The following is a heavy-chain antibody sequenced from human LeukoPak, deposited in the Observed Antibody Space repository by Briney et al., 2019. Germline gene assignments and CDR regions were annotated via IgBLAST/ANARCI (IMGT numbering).Heavy chain of an antibody. CDR2: IYYTGST. J-gene: IGHJ4*02. Sequence: SETLSLTCTVSGGSVSSGTHYWSWIRQPPGKGLEWTGYIYYTGSTNYNPSLKSRVSMSIDTSKNQFSLKLTSVTAADTAVYYCASAPNVDFYDYWGQGTLVTVSS. CDR1: GGSVSSGTHY. CDR3: ASAPNVDFYDY. V-gene: IGHV4-61*01.